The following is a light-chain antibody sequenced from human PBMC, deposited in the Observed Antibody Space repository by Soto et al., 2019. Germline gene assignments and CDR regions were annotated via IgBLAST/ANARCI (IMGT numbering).Light chain of an antibody. J-gene: IGKJ4*01. CDR3: QQLNSYPLI. CDR1: QGISTF. Sequence: DIQLTQSPSFLSASVGDRVTITCRASQGISTFLAWYQQKPGKAPKLLIYAASILQSGVPSRFRGSGSGTDFTLTISRLQPEDFATYFCQQLNSYPLIFGGGTKVDIK. CDR2: AAS. V-gene: IGKV1-9*01.